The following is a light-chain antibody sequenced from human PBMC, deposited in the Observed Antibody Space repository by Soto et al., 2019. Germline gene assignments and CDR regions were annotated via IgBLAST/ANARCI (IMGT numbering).Light chain of an antibody. V-gene: IGLV2-14*01. CDR3: CSHPFTNTHVV. J-gene: IGLJ2*01. CDR1: SSDVGDYDF. CDR2: DVY. Sequence: QSALTQPASVSGSPGQSITISCTGTSSDVGDYDFVSWYQQCPGKAPKLIIYDVYNRPSGVSLRFSGSKSGNMASLTIFGLQAEDEADYYCCSHPFTNTHVVFGAGTKLTVL.